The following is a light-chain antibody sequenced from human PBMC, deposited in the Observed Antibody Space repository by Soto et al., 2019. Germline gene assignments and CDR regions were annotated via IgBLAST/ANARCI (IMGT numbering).Light chain of an antibody. J-gene: IGKJ2*01. Sequence: DIVLTQTPLSSPVTLGQPASISCRSSQSLLHSDGNTYLSWLQQRPGQPPRLLIYSVSNRLSGVPDRFSGSGAGTDFTLKISRVEADDVGVYYCMQATQYPPYTFGQGTKLEI. V-gene: IGKV2-24*01. CDR2: SVS. CDR1: QSLLHSDGNTY. CDR3: MQATQYPPYT.